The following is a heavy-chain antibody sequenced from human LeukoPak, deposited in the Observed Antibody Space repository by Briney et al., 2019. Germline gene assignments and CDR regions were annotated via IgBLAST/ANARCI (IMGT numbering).Heavy chain of an antibody. V-gene: IGHV3-48*01. CDR1: GLTFAYVA. CDR2: INRISTAI. CDR3: ARDGYNWADL. D-gene: IGHD5-24*01. J-gene: IGHJ5*02. Sequence: PGGTLRFSCAAPGLTFAYVAMSWVRQTPGKGLEWIAYINRISTAIQYADSVKGRFTISRDNGENSLFLQMNSLRVEDTALYYCARDGYNWADLWGQGTLVTVSS.